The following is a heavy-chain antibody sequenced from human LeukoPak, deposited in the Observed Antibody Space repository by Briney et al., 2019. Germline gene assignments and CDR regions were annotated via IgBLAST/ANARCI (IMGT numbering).Heavy chain of an antibody. CDR2: IKQDGSDT. CDR1: GFTFSSSW. D-gene: IGHD6-13*01. Sequence: GGSLRLSCAASGFTFSSSWMSWVRQAPGKGLEWVANIKQDGSDTNYVDSVKGRFTISRDNAKNSLYLQMSSLRAEDTAIYYCATSAAAPGTGWGQGTLVTVSS. J-gene: IGHJ4*02. V-gene: IGHV3-7*01. CDR3: ATSAAAPGTG.